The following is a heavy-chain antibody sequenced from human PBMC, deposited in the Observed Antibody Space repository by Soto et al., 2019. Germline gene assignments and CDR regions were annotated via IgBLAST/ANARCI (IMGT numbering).Heavy chain of an antibody. CDR1: GASISSSNW. D-gene: IGHD6-19*01. J-gene: IGHJ4*02. Sequence: QVQLQESGPGLVRPSGTLSLTCAVSGASISSSNWWSWVRQPPGKGLEWIGEIYHRGGTNYNPPRKSRVTRSVDKPKNQFSLKLTSVTAADTAVYYCARDQGYSSGPLDYWGQGTLVTVSS. CDR3: ARDQGYSSGPLDY. CDR2: IYHRGGT. V-gene: IGHV4-4*02.